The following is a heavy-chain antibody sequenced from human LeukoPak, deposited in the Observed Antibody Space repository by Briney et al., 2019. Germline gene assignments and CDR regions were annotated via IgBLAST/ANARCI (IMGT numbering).Heavy chain of an antibody. V-gene: IGHV3-23*01. Sequence: GGSLRLSCAASGFTFSTYAMSSVRQAPGKGLEWVSAISSSGGSTYYADSVKGRFTISRDNSKNTLYLQMNSLRAEDTAVYYCATYCGYSSSWYKLGFDCWGQGTLVTVSS. CDR2: ISSSGGST. J-gene: IGHJ4*02. CDR1: GFTFSTYA. CDR3: ATYCGYSSSWYKLGFDC. D-gene: IGHD6-13*01.